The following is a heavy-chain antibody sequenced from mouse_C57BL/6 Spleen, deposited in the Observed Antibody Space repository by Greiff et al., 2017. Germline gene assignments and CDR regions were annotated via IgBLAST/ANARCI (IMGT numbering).Heavy chain of an antibody. Sequence: VQLQQSGPELVKPGASVKISCKASGYTFTDYYMNWVKQSHGKSLEWIGDINPNNGGTSYNQKFKGKATLTVDKSSSTAYMELRSLTSEDSAVYYCARYYGNYGYYYAMDYWGQGTSVTVSS. CDR3: ARYYGNYGYYYAMDY. V-gene: IGHV1-26*01. CDR1: GYTFTDYY. J-gene: IGHJ4*01. CDR2: INPNNGGT. D-gene: IGHD2-1*01.